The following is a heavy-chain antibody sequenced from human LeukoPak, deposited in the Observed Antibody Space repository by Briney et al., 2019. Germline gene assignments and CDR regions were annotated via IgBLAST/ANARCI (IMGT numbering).Heavy chain of an antibody. CDR3: ATMGYDFWSGYWPDY. CDR1: GFTFSSYA. CDR2: ISGSGGST. V-gene: IGHV3-23*01. D-gene: IGHD3-3*01. Sequence: GGSLRLSCAASGFTFSSYAMSWVRQAPGKWLEWVSTISGSGGSTDYADSVKGRFTISRDNSKNTLYLQMDSLGAEDTAEYYCATMGYDFWSGYWPDYWGQGTLVTVSS. J-gene: IGHJ4*02.